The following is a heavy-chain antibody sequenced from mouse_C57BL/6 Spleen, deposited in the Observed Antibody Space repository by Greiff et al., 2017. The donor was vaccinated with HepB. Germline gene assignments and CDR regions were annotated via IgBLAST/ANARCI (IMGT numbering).Heavy chain of an antibody. J-gene: IGHJ4*01. CDR1: GFSLTSYG. CDR3: ARQGWLLRDYYAMDY. Sequence: QVQLQQSGPGLVAPSQSLSITCTVSGFSLTSYGVHWVRQPPGKGLEWLVVIWSDGSTTYNSALKSRLSISKDNSKSQVFLKMNSLQTDDTAMYYCARQGWLLRDYYAMDYWGQGTSVTVSS. CDR2: IWSDGST. D-gene: IGHD2-3*01. V-gene: IGHV2-6-1*01.